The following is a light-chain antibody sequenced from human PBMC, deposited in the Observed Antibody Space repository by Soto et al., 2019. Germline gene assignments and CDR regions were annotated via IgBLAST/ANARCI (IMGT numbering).Light chain of an antibody. CDR1: GSDVGAYNY. Sequence: QSVLTQPPAASGSPGQSVTISCTGTGSDVGAYNYVSWYRQYQGKDPKLVIFEVNKRPSGVPDRISGSKSGITASLTVTGLQAEDEADYYCCSYAGSNNYVFGTGTKVTVL. CDR3: CSYAGSNNYV. J-gene: IGLJ1*01. V-gene: IGLV2-8*01. CDR2: EVN.